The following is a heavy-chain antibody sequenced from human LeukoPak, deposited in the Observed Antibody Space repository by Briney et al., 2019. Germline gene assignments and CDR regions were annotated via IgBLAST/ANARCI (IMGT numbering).Heavy chain of an antibody. V-gene: IGHV7-4-1*02. CDR1: GYTFTSYA. CDR3: ARVVEWLFQYYYYYYMDV. CDR2: INTNTGNP. J-gene: IGHJ6*03. D-gene: IGHD3-3*01. Sequence: ASVKVSCKASGYTFTSYAMNWVRQAPGQGLEWVGWINTNTGNPTYAQGFTGRFVFSLDTSVSTAYLQISSLKAEDTAVYYCARVVEWLFQYYYYYYMDVWGKGTTVTVSS.